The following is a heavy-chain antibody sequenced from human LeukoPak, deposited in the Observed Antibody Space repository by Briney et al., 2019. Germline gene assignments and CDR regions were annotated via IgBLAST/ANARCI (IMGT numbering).Heavy chain of an antibody. CDR3: ARDGPVQMVDFDY. CDR2: IYPYTGAT. D-gene: IGHD3-10*01. V-gene: IGHV1-2*02. Sequence: ASVKVSCKASGYTFSGTGWYLYWLRQAPGQGLECMGWIYPYTGATHYAQKFQGRVAMTRDTSISTAYMELSRLRPDDTAVYYCARDGPVQMVDFDYWGQGTLVTVSS. CDR1: GYTFSGTGWY. J-gene: IGHJ4*02.